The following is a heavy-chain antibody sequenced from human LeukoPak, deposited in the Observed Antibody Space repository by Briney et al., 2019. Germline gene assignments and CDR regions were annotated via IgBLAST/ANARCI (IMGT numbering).Heavy chain of an antibody. V-gene: IGHV3-30-3*01. D-gene: IGHD3-3*01. CDR3: ARRYDGFDY. J-gene: IGHJ4*02. CDR2: ISYDGSNN. CDR1: GFTFSSYA. Sequence: GGSLRLSCAASGFTFSSYAVHWVRQAPGRGLEWVAVISYDGSNNYYADSVKGRFSISRDNSKNTLYLQMNSLRAEDTAVYYCARRYDGFDYWGQGTLVTVSS.